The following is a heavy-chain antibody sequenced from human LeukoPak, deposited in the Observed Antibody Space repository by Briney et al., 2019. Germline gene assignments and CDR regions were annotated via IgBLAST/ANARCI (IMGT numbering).Heavy chain of an antibody. CDR2: IIPIFGTA. J-gene: IGHJ5*02. Sequence: GASVKVSCKASGGTFSSYAISWVRQAPGQGLEWMGRIIPIFGTANYAQKFQGRVTITTDESTSTAYMELSSLRSEDTAVYYCAILRGYSSSWYNWFDPWGQGTLVTVSS. CDR3: AILRGYSSSWYNWFDP. CDR1: GGTFSSYA. D-gene: IGHD6-13*01. V-gene: IGHV1-69*05.